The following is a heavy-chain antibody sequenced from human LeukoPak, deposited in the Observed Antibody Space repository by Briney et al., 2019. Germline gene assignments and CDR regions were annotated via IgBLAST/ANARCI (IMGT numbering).Heavy chain of an antibody. V-gene: IGHV1-46*01. CDR2: INPSGGST. Sequence: ASVKVSCKASGYTFTSYYMHWVRQAHGQGLDWMGIINPSGGSTSYAQKFQGRVTMTRDTSTSTVYMELSSLRSEDTAVYYCARTMLYYYDSSGYYLGYWGQGTLVTVSS. CDR3: ARTMLYYYDSSGYYLGY. CDR1: GYTFTSYY. J-gene: IGHJ4*02. D-gene: IGHD3-22*01.